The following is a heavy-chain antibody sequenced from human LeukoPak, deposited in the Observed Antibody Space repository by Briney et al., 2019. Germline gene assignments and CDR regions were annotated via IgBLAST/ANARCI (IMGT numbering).Heavy chain of an antibody. V-gene: IGHV1-69*05. CDR2: IIPIFGTA. Sequence: SVKVSCKASGGTFSSYAISWVRQAPGQGLEWMGRIIPIFGTANYAQKFQGRVTITTDESTSTAYMELGSLRSEDTAVYYCARLSGDSDYFDYWGQGTLVTDSS. D-gene: IGHD3-10*01. CDR1: GGTFSSYA. J-gene: IGHJ4*02. CDR3: ARLSGDSDYFDY.